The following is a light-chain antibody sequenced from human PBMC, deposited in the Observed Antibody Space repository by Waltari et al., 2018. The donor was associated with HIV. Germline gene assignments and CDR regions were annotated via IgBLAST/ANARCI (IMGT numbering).Light chain of an antibody. Sequence: QTVVTQESSLSVSPGGTVTLTCGLSSGSVSGRSSPRWYQQTPGQAPRTLIYNTNTRSSVVPDRFSGSILGNKAALTISGAQADDECDYHCVLYVGSGIWVFGGGTKLTVL. CDR2: NTN. J-gene: IGLJ3*02. CDR1: SGSVSGRSS. CDR3: VLYVGSGIWV. V-gene: IGLV8-61*01.